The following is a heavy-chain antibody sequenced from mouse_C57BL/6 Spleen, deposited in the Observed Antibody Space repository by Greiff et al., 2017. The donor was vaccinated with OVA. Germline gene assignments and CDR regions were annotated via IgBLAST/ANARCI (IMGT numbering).Heavy chain of an antibody. V-gene: IGHV1-85*01. J-gene: IGHJ2*01. D-gene: IGHD2-3*01. CDR3: ARSGDGDYFDY. Sequence: QVQLKQSGPELVKPGASVKLSCKASGYTFTSYDINWVKQRPGQGLEWIGWIYPRDGSTKYNEKFKGKATLTVDTSSSTAYMELHSLTSEDSAVYFCARSGDGDYFDYWGQGTTLTVSA. CDR2: IYPRDGST. CDR1: GYTFTSYD.